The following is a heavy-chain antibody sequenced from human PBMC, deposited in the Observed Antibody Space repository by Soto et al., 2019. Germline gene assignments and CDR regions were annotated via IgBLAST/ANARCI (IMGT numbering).Heavy chain of an antibody. J-gene: IGHJ5*02. Sequence: QVQLVESGGGVVQPGRSLRLSCAASGFTFSKSGIHWVRQAPGKGLEWVAVISYDGSQKYYADSVMGRFTISRDNSKNTLYLQMNSLRAEDTAMYYCANDAADSSSSGWFDPWGQGTLVTVSS. D-gene: IGHD6-6*01. CDR2: ISYDGSQK. CDR3: ANDAADSSSSGWFDP. CDR1: GFTFSKSG. V-gene: IGHV3-30*18.